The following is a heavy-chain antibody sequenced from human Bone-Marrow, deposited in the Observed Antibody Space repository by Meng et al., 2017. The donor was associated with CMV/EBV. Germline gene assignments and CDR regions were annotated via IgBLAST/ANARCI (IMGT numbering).Heavy chain of an antibody. D-gene: IGHD7-27*01. V-gene: IGHV1-18*01. CDR2: ISAYNGNT. Sequence: ASVKVSCKASGGTFSSYGISWVRQAPGQGLEWMGWISAYNGNTNYAQKLQGRVTMTTDTSTSTAYMELRSLRSDDTAVYYCAYGPTGEDWLDPWGQGTLVTVSS. J-gene: IGHJ5*02. CDR3: AYGPTGEDWLDP. CDR1: GGTFSSYG.